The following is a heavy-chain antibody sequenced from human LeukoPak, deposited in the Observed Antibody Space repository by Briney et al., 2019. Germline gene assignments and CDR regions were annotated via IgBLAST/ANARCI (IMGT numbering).Heavy chain of an antibody. CDR2: INPDGSTT. CDR1: GFTLSSYW. D-gene: IGHD3-10*01. J-gene: IGHJ4*02. CDR3: ARVRVGAYDFEY. Sequence: GGSLRLSCAASGFTLSSYWMHWVRQVPGKGLVWVSRINPDGSTTTYADSVKGRFTISRDNAKNTLYLQMNSLGAEDTAVYYCARVRVGAYDFEYWGQGTLVTVSS. V-gene: IGHV3-74*01.